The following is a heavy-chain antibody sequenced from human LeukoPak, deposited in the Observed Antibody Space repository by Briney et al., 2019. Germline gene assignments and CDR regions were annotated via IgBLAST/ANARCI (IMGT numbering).Heavy chain of an antibody. CDR1: GGSIRSGSHY. CDR3: AKRDDSGGNLVDL. Sequence: PSETLSLTCTVSGGSIRSGSHYWAWIRQPPGRGLEWIGSIYYSGSTYYNPSLENRVTISIDTSKNHFSLKLSSLSAADTSVYYCAKRDDSGGNLVDLWGQGTLVTVS. J-gene: IGHJ4*02. V-gene: IGHV4-39*02. CDR2: IYYSGST. D-gene: IGHD3-22*01.